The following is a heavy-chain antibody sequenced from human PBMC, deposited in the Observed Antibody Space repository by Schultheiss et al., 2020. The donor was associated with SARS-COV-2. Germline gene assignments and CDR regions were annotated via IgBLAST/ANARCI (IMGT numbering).Heavy chain of an antibody. D-gene: IGHD6-13*01. J-gene: IGHJ6*03. CDR2: IYFNDDK. V-gene: IGHV2-5*01. Sequence: SGPTLVKPTETLTLTCTFSGFSLSTSGVGVGWIRQSPGKGLEWLALIYFNDDKRYSPSLKSRLTITKDTSKNQVVLTMTNMDPVDTATYYCAHGGIAAKYMDVWGKGTTVTVSS. CDR1: GFSLSTSGVG. CDR3: AHGGIAAKYMDV.